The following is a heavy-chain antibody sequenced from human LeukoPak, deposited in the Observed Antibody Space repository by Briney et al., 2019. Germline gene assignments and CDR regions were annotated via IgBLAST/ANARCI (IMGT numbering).Heavy chain of an antibody. Sequence: PSETLSLTCTVSGDSFSSGSYYWSWIRQPPGKGLEWMVKIYYTGSTTYNPSLKPRVSILIDTSKNQVSLRLTSVTASDTAVYSCARDLRTVYGRENFSWFDHWGQGTLVTVSS. J-gene: IGHJ5*02. CDR1: GDSFSSGSYY. D-gene: IGHD1-14*01. CDR3: ARDLRTVYGRENFSWFDH. CDR2: IYYTGST. V-gene: IGHV4-61*01.